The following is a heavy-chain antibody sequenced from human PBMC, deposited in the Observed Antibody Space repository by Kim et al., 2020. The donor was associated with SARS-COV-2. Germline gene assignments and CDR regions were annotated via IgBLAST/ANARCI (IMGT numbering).Heavy chain of an antibody. CDR3: AKDGHGDSHYYYYGMDV. J-gene: IGHJ6*02. D-gene: IGHD4-17*01. CDR2: ISGSGGST. CDR1: GFTFSSYA. Sequence: GGSLRLSCAASGFTFSSYAMSWVRQAPGKGLEWVSAISGSGGSTYYADSVKGRFTISRDNSKNTLYLQMNSLRAEDTAVYYCAKDGHGDSHYYYYGMDVWGQGTTVTVSS. V-gene: IGHV3-23*01.